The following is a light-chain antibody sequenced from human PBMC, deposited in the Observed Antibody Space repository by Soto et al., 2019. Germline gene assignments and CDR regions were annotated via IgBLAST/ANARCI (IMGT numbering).Light chain of an antibody. Sequence: IVITESRIALSVSPGERATLSCRASQSVSSNLAWYQQKPGQAPSLLIYGAFTRATGIPARFSGTGSGTEFTLTIISLQSADSALHYCQQYNDWPLPLGQGTQVDIK. CDR3: QQYNDWPLP. CDR1: QSVSSN. V-gene: IGKV3-15*01. J-gene: IGKJ1*01. CDR2: GAF.